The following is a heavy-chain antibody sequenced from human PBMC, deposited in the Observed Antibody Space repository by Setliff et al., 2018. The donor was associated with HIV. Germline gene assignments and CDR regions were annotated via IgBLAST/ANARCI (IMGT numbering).Heavy chain of an antibody. D-gene: IGHD5-18*01. CDR3: ARGTWMQARGWFDS. CDR1: GGPFNNHA. J-gene: IGHJ5*01. CDR2: IIPILGTT. V-gene: IGHV1-69*13. Sequence: AVTLSCKASGGPFNNHAISWVRQAPGQGLEWMGGIIPILGTTNYAQKIQGRVKFSQDEPTSTADLDLTRLRVDDTAIYYCARGTWMQARGWFDSWGQGTQVTVSS.